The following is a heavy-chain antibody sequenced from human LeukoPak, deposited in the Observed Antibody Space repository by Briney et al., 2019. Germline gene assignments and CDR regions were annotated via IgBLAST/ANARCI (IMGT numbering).Heavy chain of an antibody. V-gene: IGHV5-51*01. J-gene: IGHJ4*02. D-gene: IGHD6-13*01. Sequence: GESLQISCKGFGYSFTSYWIGWGCPMPGKGLEWMGIIYPGDSDTKYSPSFQGQVTISADKSISTAYLQWSSLKASDTAVYYCARHGPGNYVGYWGQGTLVTVSS. CDR2: IYPGDSDT. CDR3: ARHGPGNYVGY. CDR1: GYSFTSYW.